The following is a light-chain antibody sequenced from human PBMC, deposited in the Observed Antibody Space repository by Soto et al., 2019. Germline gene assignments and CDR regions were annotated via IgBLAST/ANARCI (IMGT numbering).Light chain of an antibody. J-gene: IGKJ3*01. Sequence: EIVMTQSPATLSVSPGERATLSCRASQSVSSNLAWYQQKPGQAPRLLIYGASTRATGIPARFSGSGSGTEFTLTISSLQSEDSAVYYCQQYGASPFTFGPGTRLEI. CDR3: QQYGASPFT. CDR2: GAS. CDR1: QSVSSN. V-gene: IGKV3-15*01.